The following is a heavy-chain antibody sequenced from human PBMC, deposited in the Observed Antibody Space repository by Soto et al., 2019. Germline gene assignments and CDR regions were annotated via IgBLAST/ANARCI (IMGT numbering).Heavy chain of an antibody. Sequence: EVQLVESGGGLVKPGGSLRLSCVVSGFTFSSYSMNWVRQAPGKGLEWVSSISSSSSYIYYADSVKGRFTISRDNAKNSLYLQMNSLRAEDTAVYYCARNRAGGLNYYYYMDVWCKGTTVTVSS. CDR2: ISSSSSYI. CDR1: GFTFSSYS. CDR3: ARNRAGGLNYYYYMDV. D-gene: IGHD1-26*01. J-gene: IGHJ6*03. V-gene: IGHV3-21*01.